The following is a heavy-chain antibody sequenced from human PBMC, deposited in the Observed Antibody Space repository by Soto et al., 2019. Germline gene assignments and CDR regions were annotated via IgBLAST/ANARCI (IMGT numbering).Heavy chain of an antibody. CDR1: GFTFSDYY. V-gene: IGHV3-11*01. CDR3: ARSGEPDPYYYYGMDV. D-gene: IGHD1-26*01. J-gene: IGHJ6*02. CDR2: ISSSGSTI. Sequence: GGSLRLSCAASGFTFSDYYMSWIRQAPGKGLEWVSYISSSGSTIYYADSVKGRFTISRDNAKNSLYLQMNSLRAEDTAVYYCARSGEPDPYYYYGMDVWGQGTTVTVSS.